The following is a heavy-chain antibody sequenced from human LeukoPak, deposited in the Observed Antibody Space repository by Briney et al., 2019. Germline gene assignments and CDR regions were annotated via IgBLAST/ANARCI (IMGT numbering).Heavy chain of an antibody. CDR1: GFTFSTHG. D-gene: IGHD5-12*01. CDR2: IWHDGGRK. CDR3: ARDIGNSGFNLDY. J-gene: IGHJ4*02. V-gene: IGHV3-33*01. Sequence: PGRSLRLSCVVSGFTFSTHGFHWVRQAPGKGLEWVSVIWHDGGRKEYADSVRGRFTISRDNSNLYLQMNSLRAEDTAIYYRARDIGNSGFNLDYWGQGTPVTVSS.